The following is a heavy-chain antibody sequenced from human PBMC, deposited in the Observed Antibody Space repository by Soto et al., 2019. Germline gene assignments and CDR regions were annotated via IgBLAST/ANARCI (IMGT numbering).Heavy chain of an antibody. Sequence: SVKVSCKASGGTFGNSAISWVRQAPVFGATHYAQKFQGRVTITADESTTTAYMEVSRLTSEDTAVYYCATPLTVHVVGYYGLDFWGQGTTVTVSS. J-gene: IGHJ6*02. D-gene: IGHD2-21*01. V-gene: IGHV1-69*13. CDR3: ATPLTVHVVGYYGLDF. CDR1: GGTFGNSA. CDR2: FGAT.